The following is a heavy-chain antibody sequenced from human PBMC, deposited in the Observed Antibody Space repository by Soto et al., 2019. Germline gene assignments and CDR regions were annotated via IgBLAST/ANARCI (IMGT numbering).Heavy chain of an antibody. D-gene: IGHD3-3*01. V-gene: IGHV3-74*01. Sequence: EVQLVESGGGLVQPGGSLRLSCAASGFTFSSYWMHWVRQAPGKGLVWVSRINSDGSSTSYAESVKGRFTISRDNAKNTVYMEMNSLRAEDTAVYYCAREVYTFWSGYFDYWGQGTLVTVSS. CDR2: INSDGSST. CDR3: AREVYTFWSGYFDY. J-gene: IGHJ4*02. CDR1: GFTFSSYW.